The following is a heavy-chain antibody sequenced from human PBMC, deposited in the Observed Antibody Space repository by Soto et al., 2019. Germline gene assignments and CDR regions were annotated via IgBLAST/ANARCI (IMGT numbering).Heavy chain of an antibody. Sequence: SLTCTVSGGSISSSSYYWGWIRQPPGKGLEWIGSIYYSGSTYYNPSLKSRVTISVDTSKNQFSLKLSSVTAADTAVYYCARVLRVVVRVGAFDIWGQGTMVTVSS. CDR1: GGSISSSSYY. CDR2: IYYSGST. CDR3: ARVLRVVVRVGAFDI. V-gene: IGHV4-39*01. J-gene: IGHJ3*02. D-gene: IGHD2-21*01.